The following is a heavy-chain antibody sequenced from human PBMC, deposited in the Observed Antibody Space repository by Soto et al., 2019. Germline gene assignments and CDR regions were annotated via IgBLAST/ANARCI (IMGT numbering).Heavy chain of an antibody. CDR2: LSDSGGSI. V-gene: IGHV3-23*01. Sequence: GGSLRLSCAASGFTFSSYAMTWVRQAPGKGLEWVSGLSDSGGSIYYADSVKGRFTISRDNSMNTLYLQMKTLRAEDTAVYYCAKVSSSWYAGFFDLWGQGTLVTVSS. D-gene: IGHD6-13*01. J-gene: IGHJ4*02. CDR1: GFTFSSYA. CDR3: AKVSSSWYAGFFDL.